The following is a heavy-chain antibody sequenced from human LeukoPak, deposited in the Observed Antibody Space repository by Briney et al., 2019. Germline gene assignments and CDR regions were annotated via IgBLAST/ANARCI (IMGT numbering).Heavy chain of an antibody. CDR2: ISSGGTYT. CDR1: GFTFSDYY. Sequence: GGSLSLSCAASGFTFSDYYMSWIRQVPGKGLEWVSYISSGGTYTIYADSVRGRFTISRDDAKNSLFLQMNSLRAGDTAIYYCARLKYGSPQHWGQGTLVTVSS. D-gene: IGHD1-26*01. CDR3: ARLKYGSPQH. V-gene: IGHV3-11*06. J-gene: IGHJ1*01.